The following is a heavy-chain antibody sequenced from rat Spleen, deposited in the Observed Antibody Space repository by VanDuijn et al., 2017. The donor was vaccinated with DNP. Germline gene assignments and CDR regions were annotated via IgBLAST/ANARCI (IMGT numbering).Heavy chain of an antibody. D-gene: IGHD1-7*01. V-gene: IGHV5-31*01. CDR3: ARHPQTTGIPDY. J-gene: IGHJ2*01. CDR2: ITSSGSDT. CDR1: GFTFNNYW. Sequence: EVQLVESGGDLVQPGRSLKLSCVASGFTFNNYWMTWIRQVPGKGLEWFASITSSGSDTYYPDSVKGRFTISRDNAKNTLYLQMDSLRSEDTATYYCARHPQTTGIPDYWGQGVMVTVSS.